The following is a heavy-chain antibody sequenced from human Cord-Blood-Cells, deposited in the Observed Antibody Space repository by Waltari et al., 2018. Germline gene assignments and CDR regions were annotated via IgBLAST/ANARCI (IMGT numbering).Heavy chain of an antibody. J-gene: IGHJ4*02. CDR3: ARLDSSSWSHFDY. V-gene: IGHV3-53*01. CDR1: GFTVSSNY. CDR2: IYSSGST. D-gene: IGHD6-13*01. Sequence: EVQLVESGGGLIQPGGSLRLSCAASGFTVSSNYMSWVRQAPGKGVEWVSVIYSSGSTYYADSVKGRFTISRDNSKNTLYLQMNSLRAEDTAVYYCARLDSSSWSHFDYWGQGTLVTVSS.